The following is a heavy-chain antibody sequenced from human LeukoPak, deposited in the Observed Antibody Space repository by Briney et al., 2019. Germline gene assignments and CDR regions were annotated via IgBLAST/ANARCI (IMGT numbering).Heavy chain of an antibody. CDR3: ARGNFFGQYDFWSGYTHHYYYYYYMDV. Sequence: ASVKVSCKASGGTFSSYAISWVRQAPGQGLEWMGGIIPIFGTANYAQKFQGRVTITADESTSTAYMELSSLRSEDTAVYYCARGNFFGQYDFWSGYTHHYYYYYYMDVWGKGTTVTVSS. V-gene: IGHV1-69*13. CDR1: GGTFSSYA. J-gene: IGHJ6*03. D-gene: IGHD3-3*01. CDR2: IIPIFGTA.